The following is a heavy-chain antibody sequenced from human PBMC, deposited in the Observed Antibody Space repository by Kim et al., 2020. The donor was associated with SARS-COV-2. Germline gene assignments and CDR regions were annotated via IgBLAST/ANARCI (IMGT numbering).Heavy chain of an antibody. CDR3: ARVEMATITGFDY. CDR2: INSDGSST. J-gene: IGHJ4*02. V-gene: IGHV3-74*01. Sequence: GGSLRLSCAASGFTFSSYWMHWVRQVPGKGLVWVSRINSDGSSTNYADSVKGRFTISRDNAKNTLYLQMNSLRAEDTAVYYCARVEMATITGFDYWGQGTLVTVSS. CDR1: GFTFSSYW. D-gene: IGHD5-12*01.